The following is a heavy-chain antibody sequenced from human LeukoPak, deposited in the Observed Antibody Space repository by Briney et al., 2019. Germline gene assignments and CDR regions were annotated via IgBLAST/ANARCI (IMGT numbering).Heavy chain of an antibody. Sequence: ASVKVSFKASGYSFIIYDINWVRQATGQGLEWMGWMNPNSGNTGYAQKFQGRVTMTRNTSISTAYMELSSLRSEDTAVYYCARVVGLTGYSSTWYSGYYYYMDVWGKGTTVTVSS. D-gene: IGHD6-13*01. V-gene: IGHV1-8*01. CDR1: GYSFIIYD. CDR2: MNPNSGNT. CDR3: ARVVGLTGYSSTWYSGYYYYMDV. J-gene: IGHJ6*03.